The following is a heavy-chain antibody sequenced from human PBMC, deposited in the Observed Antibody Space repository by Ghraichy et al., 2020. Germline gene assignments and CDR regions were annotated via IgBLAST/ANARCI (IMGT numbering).Heavy chain of an antibody. V-gene: IGHV3-7*03. CDR1: GFTFSHYW. Sequence: GESLRLSCVTSGFTFSHYWMSWVRLAPGKGLEWVANIKPDGSVESYVDSVKGRFTISRDNAKNSLYLQMNSLRAEDTAIYYCALSIDRGPISFYFYGMDVWGLGTTVTVSS. D-gene: IGHD3-10*01. J-gene: IGHJ6*02. CDR3: ALSIDRGPISFYFYGMDV. CDR2: IKPDGSVE.